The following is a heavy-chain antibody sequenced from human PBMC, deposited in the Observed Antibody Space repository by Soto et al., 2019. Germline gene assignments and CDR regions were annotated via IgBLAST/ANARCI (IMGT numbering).Heavy chain of an antibody. CDR2: IYPGDSDT. Sequence: GESLKISCKASGYTFSNFWIGWVRQMPGKGLEWMGIIYPGDSDTRYSPSFQGQVTISADKSISTAYPQWSSLKASDTAMYYCARPYGGNVGRAIYWGQGTLVTVSS. J-gene: IGHJ4*02. CDR3: ARPYGGNVGRAIY. CDR1: GYTFSNFW. D-gene: IGHD2-15*01. V-gene: IGHV5-51*01.